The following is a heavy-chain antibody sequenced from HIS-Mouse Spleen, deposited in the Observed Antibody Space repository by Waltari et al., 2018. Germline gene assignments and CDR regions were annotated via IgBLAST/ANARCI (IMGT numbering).Heavy chain of an antibody. Sequence: QVQLVESGGGVVQPGRSLRLSCAASGFTFSSYGMHWVRQAPGKGLEWVAVISYDGSNNYYADSVKGRFTISRDNSKNTLYLQMNSLGAEDTAVYYCAKDRNYFDYWGQGTLVTVSS. J-gene: IGHJ4*02. CDR1: GFTFSSYG. CDR2: ISYDGSNN. CDR3: AKDRNYFDY. V-gene: IGHV3-30*18.